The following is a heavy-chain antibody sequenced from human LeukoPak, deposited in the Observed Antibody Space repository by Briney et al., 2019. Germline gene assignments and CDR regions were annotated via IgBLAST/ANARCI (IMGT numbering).Heavy chain of an antibody. J-gene: IGHJ4*02. D-gene: IGHD3-22*01. V-gene: IGHV3-9*03. CDR3: AKADGYDSGGYPVY. CDR2: ISWNSGSI. CDR1: GFTFDDYA. Sequence: PGRSLRLSCAASGFTFDDYAMHWVRQAPGKGLEWVSGISWNSGSIGYADSVKGRFTISRDNAKNSLYLQMNSLRAEDMALYYCAKADGYDSGGYPVYWGQGTLVTVSS.